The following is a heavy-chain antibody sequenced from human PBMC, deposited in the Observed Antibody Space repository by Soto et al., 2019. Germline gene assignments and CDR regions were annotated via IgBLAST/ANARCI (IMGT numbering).Heavy chain of an antibody. CDR2: TSGWGDST. CDR1: GFTFSSYA. D-gene: IGHD3-22*01. J-gene: IGHJ6*02. V-gene: IGHV3-23*01. CDR3: ARDKVTMIVVVIGLYGMDV. Sequence: PGGSLRLSCAASGFTFSSYAMNWVRQAPGKGLEWVADTSGWGDSTYYADSVRGRFTISRDNSKNTLYLQMNSLRAEDTAVYYCARDKVTMIVVVIGLYGMDVWGQGTTVTVSS.